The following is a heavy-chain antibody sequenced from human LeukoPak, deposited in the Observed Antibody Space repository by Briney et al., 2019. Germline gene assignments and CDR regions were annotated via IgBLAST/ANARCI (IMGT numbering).Heavy chain of an antibody. V-gene: IGHV1-18*01. CDR1: GYIFTTYA. CDR3: ARDRLGTAVDY. CDR2: ISVYNGDT. D-gene: IGHD1/OR15-1a*01. J-gene: IGHJ4*02. Sequence: ASVKVSCKASGYIFTTYAISWVRQAPGQGLEWMGWISVYNGDTNYAQNLQGRVTMTTDTSTSTAYMELRSLRSDDTAVYYCARDRLGTAVDYWGQGTLVSVSS.